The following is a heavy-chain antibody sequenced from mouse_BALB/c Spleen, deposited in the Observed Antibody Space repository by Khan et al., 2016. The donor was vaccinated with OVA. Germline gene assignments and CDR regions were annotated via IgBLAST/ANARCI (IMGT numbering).Heavy chain of an antibody. Sequence: QVQLKESGAELAKPGASVKMSCKASGYTFTTYWMHWVKQRPGQGLEWIGYINPTSGYTDYNEKFKDRATLSADKSPNTAYMQLSSLTSEDSAVYYCTRDRIDYWGQGTTLTVSS. CDR2: INPTSGYT. V-gene: IGHV1-7*01. CDR3: TRDRIDY. CDR1: GYTFTTYW. J-gene: IGHJ2*01.